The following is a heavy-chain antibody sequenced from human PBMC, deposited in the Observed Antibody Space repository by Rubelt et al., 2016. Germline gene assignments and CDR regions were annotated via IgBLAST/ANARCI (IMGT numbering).Heavy chain of an antibody. D-gene: IGHD2-15*01. CDR1: GYPFTTYG. CDR3: ARDWWGDDIPSSRNWFDP. J-gene: IGHJ5*02. Sequence: QVQLVQSGAEVKRPGASVKVSCKASGYPFTTYGVTWVRQAPGQGLEWMGWISTFSGNTNYAQKFQGRVTLTTDTPTNTAYMKRRSLRSDDTAVYYWARDWWGDDIPSSRNWFDPWGQGTLVTVSS. CDR2: ISTFSGNT. V-gene: IGHV1-18*01.